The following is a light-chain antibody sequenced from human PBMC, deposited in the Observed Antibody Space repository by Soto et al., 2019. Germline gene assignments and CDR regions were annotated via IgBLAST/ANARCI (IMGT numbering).Light chain of an antibody. Sequence: IQTAQSPSCLSASVGDRVTITCRASQSIGNHLNWYQQKPGKAPKFLIYAASTLQSGVPSRFSGSGSGTDFTLTVNSLQPEDFATYYCQQGYTSAITFGQGTRLEIK. V-gene: IGKV1-39*01. J-gene: IGKJ5*01. CDR3: QQGYTSAIT. CDR2: AAS. CDR1: QSIGNH.